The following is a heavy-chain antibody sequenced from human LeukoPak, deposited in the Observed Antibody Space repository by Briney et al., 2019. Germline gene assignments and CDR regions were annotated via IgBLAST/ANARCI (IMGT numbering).Heavy chain of an antibody. CDR2: INPNSGGT. D-gene: IGHD5-12*01. Sequence: ASVKVSCKASGYSFNDKYLHWVRQAPGQGLEWMGSINPNSGGTNYAQKFQGRVTMTTDTSMSTAYMELSRLTSDDTAVYYCAIVGYMDIVATANYWGQGTLVTVSS. CDR1: GYSFNDKY. V-gene: IGHV1-2*02. J-gene: IGHJ4*02. CDR3: AIVGYMDIVATANY.